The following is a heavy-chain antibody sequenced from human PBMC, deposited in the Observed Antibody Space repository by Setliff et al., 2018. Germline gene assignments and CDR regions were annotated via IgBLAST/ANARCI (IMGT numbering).Heavy chain of an antibody. Sequence: SETLSLTCAVYGGSFSGYYWSWIRQPPGKGLEWIGEINHSGSTNYNPSLKSRVTIPVDTSKNQFSLKLSSVTAADTAVYYCARSPITIFGVVLHPLDYWGQGTLVTVSS. J-gene: IGHJ4*02. V-gene: IGHV4-34*01. CDR3: ARSPITIFGVVLHPLDY. CDR2: INHSGST. D-gene: IGHD3-3*01. CDR1: GGSFSGYY.